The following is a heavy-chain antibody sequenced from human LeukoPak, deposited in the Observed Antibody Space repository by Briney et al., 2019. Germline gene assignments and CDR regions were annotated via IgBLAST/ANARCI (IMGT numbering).Heavy chain of an antibody. CDR3: ARGSPFYCNSTSCRYYYYYGMDV. D-gene: IGHD2-2*01. V-gene: IGHV1-8*01. J-gene: IGHJ6*02. CDR2: LNPNSGNT. Sequence: ASVKVSCKASGYTFTSYDINWVRQATGQGLEWMGWLNPNSGNTGYAQKFQGRVTMTRNTSISTAYMELSSLRSEDTAVYYCARGSPFYCNSTSCRYYYYYGMDVWGQGTTVTVSS. CDR1: GYTFTSYD.